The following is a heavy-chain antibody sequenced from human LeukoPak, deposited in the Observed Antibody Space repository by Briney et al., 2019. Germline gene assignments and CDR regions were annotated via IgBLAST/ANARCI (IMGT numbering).Heavy chain of an antibody. V-gene: IGHV1-18*01. Sequence: ASVKVSCKASGYSFPSYGINWVRQAPGQGLEWMGWISAYNGNTNYAQNLQGRVTMTTDTSTSTAYMELRSLRSDDTAVYYCARDHGDYGLSLFLLLDYWGQGTLVTVSS. D-gene: IGHD4-17*01. CDR2: ISAYNGNT. CDR1: GYSFPSYG. J-gene: IGHJ4*02. CDR3: ARDHGDYGLSLFLLLDY.